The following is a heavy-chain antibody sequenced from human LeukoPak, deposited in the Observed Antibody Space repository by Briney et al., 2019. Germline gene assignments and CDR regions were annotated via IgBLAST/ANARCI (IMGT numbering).Heavy chain of an antibody. CDR3: ARTRIGYSGSGFDY. Sequence: ASVKVSCKASGYTFTSYDINWVRQATGQGHEWMGWMNPNSGNTGYAQKFQGRVTMTRNTSISTAYMELSSLRSEDTAVYYCARTRIGYSGSGFDYWGQGTLVTVSS. CDR1: GYTFTSYD. CDR2: MNPNSGNT. D-gene: IGHD5-12*01. V-gene: IGHV1-8*01. J-gene: IGHJ4*02.